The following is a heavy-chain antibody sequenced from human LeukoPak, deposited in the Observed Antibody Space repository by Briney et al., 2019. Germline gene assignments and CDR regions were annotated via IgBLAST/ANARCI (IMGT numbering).Heavy chain of an antibody. J-gene: IGHJ4*02. D-gene: IGHD6-13*01. CDR1: AVTCGRLW. V-gene: IGHV3-7*01. Sequence: PGGSLTLACAASAVTCGRLWMSWVRQAPGKGLEWVANINEDSSEKYYLDSVKGRFTISRDNAENSLFLQMTSLRAEDTAVYYCVRGGSDSSRYWVYWGQGTLVTVSS. CDR3: VRGGSDSSRYWVY. CDR2: INEDSSEK.